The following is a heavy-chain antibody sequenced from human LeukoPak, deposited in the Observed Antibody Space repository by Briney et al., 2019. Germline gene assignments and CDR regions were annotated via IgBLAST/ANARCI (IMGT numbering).Heavy chain of an antibody. D-gene: IGHD2-2*03. CDR1: GFTFSGST. V-gene: IGHV3-73*01. Sequence: GGSLRLSCAASGFTFSGSTMHWVRQASGKGLEWVGRIRSKANSYATAYAASVKGRFTIFRDDSKNTAYLQMNSLKTEDTAVYYCTTAGYCSSTSCYETTNYYYGMDVWGQGTTVTVSS. CDR2: IRSKANSYAT. CDR3: TTAGYCSSTSCYETTNYYYGMDV. J-gene: IGHJ6*02.